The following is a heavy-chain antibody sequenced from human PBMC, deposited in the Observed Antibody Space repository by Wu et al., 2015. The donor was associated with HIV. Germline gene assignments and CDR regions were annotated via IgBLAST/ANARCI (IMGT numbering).Heavy chain of an antibody. D-gene: IGHD1-26*01. Sequence: QVQLVQSGAEVKKPGSSVRVSCKASGGTFSSYTFNWVRQAPGQGLEWMGRIIPIVGTARYAQKFQGRVTITADESTSTAYMKLSSLTSEDTAVYYCVRDRTWDEDYWGQGTMVTVSS. V-gene: IGHV1-69*11. CDR3: VRDRTWDEDY. CDR1: GGTFSSYT. J-gene: IGHJ4*02. CDR2: IIPIVGTA.